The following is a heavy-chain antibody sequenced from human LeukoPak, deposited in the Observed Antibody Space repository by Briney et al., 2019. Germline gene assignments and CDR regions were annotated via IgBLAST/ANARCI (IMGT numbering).Heavy chain of an antibody. CDR3: AKATLDN. CDR1: GFSVSSNY. J-gene: IGHJ4*02. CDR2: IYSDGST. Sequence: GGSLRLSCAASGFSVSSNYISWVRQAPGQGLEWVSVIYSDGSTKYADSVKARFTITRDNSKNKVYLQMNSLRVEGAAVYYCAKATLDNWGQGTLVTVSS. V-gene: IGHV3-53*01.